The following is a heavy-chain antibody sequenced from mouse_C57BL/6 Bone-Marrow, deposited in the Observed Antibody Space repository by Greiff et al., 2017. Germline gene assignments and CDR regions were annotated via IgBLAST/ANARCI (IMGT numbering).Heavy chain of an antibody. D-gene: IGHD1-1*01. J-gene: IGHJ1*03. V-gene: IGHV1-59*01. CDR3: ARSGSSPTPYFDV. CDR1: GYTFTSYW. CDR2: IDPSDSYT. Sequence: VQLQQPGAELVRPGTSVKLSCKASGYTFTSYWMHWVKQRPGQGLEWIGVIDPSDSYTNYNQKFKGKATLTVDTSSSTAYMQLSSLTSEDSAVYYCARSGSSPTPYFDVWGTGTTVTVSS.